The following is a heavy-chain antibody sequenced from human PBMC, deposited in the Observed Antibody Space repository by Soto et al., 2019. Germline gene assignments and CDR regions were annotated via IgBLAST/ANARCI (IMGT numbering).Heavy chain of an antibody. J-gene: IGHJ4*02. D-gene: IGHD1-26*01. Sequence: EVQLVESGGGLVQPGGSLRLSCAASGFTFSDHYMDWVRQAPGKGLEWVGRSRNKANSYSTEYAASVKGRFTISRDESKNSLYLQMNSLKYEDTAVYSSATFSWRYTRGLDYWGKGTLVTVSS. CDR2: SRNKANSYST. V-gene: IGHV3-72*01. CDR3: ATFSWRYTRGLDY. CDR1: GFTFSDHY.